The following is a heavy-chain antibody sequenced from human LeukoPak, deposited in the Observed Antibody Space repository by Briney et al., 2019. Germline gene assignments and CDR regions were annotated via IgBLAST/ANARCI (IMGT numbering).Heavy chain of an antibody. Sequence: PGGSLRLSCAASGFTFSSYAMSWVRQAPGKGLEWVAGISGSGGSTYYADSVKGRFTISRDNSKNTMYLQMNSLRAEDTAVYYCAKDMGTIWGDGMDVWGQGTTVTVSS. CDR2: ISGSGGST. D-gene: IGHD5-18*01. J-gene: IGHJ6*02. V-gene: IGHV3-23*01. CDR3: AKDMGTIWGDGMDV. CDR1: GFTFSSYA.